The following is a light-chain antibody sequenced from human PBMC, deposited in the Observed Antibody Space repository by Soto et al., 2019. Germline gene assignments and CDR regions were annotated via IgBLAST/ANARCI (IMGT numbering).Light chain of an antibody. CDR3: QQCDGN. J-gene: IGKJ4*01. V-gene: IGKV1-5*01. CDR1: QSISPW. CDR2: SAS. Sequence: DIQMTQSPSTLSASVGDRVIITCRASQSISPWLAWYQQKPGDGPKLLIYSASTLQSGVPSRFSGSGSGTEFTLTISGLQPDDFATYYCQQCDGNFGGGTRVEIK.